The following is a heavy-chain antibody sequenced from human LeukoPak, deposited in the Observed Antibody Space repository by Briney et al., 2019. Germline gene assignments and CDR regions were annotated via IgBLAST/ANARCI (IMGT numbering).Heavy chain of an antibody. D-gene: IGHD3-22*01. J-gene: IGHJ4*02. CDR1: GFAFDDYG. Sequence: AGGSLRLSCAASGFAFDDYGMSWVRQAPGKGLVWVSGINWNGGSTAYADSVKGRFTISRDNAKNSLYLQMSSLRAEDKALSYYACANDSCGYYYGGCAYWGQGTLDTVSS. V-gene: IGHV3-20*04. CDR2: INWNGGST. CDR3: ACANDSCGYYYGGCAY.